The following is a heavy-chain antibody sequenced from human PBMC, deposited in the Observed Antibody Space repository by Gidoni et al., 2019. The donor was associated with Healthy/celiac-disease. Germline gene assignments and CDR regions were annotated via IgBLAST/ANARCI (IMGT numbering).Heavy chain of an antibody. V-gene: IGHV1-2*04. J-gene: IGHJ5*02. CDR3: ATQIAAATWFDP. CDR1: GSTFTGYY. D-gene: IGHD6-13*01. Sequence: QVQLVQSGAEVKKPGASVKVSCKASGSTFTGYYMPWVRQAPGQGLEWMGWINPNSGGTNYAQKFQGWVTMTRDTSISTAYMELSRLRSDDTAVYYCATQIAAATWFDPWGQGTLVTVSS. CDR2: INPNSGGT.